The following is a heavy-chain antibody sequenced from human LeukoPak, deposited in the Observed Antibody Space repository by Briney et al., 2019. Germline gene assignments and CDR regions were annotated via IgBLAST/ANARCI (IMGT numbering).Heavy chain of an antibody. J-gene: IGHJ4*02. V-gene: IGHV4-34*01. CDR3: ASTLGAYGVIDY. CDR2: INHSGST. D-gene: IGHD4-17*01. Sequence: SETLSLTCVVFGGSFSGYYWSWIRQPPGRGLEWIGEINHSGSTNYNPSLKSRVTISVDTSKNQFSLKLSSVTAADTAVYYCASTLGAYGVIDYWGQGTLVTVSS. CDR1: GGSFSGYY.